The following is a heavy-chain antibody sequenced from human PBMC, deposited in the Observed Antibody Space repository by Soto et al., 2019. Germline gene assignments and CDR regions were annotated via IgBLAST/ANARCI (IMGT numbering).Heavy chain of an antibody. CDR3: ARGAGYDYVWGTYRYANDDFDI. CDR2: MNPNSGNT. J-gene: IGHJ3*02. CDR1: GYTFTSYD. Sequence: ASVKVSCKASGYTFTSYDINWVRQATGQGLEWMGWMNPNSGNTGYAQKFQGRVTMTRNTSISTAYMELSSLRSEDTAVYYCARGAGYDYVWGTYRYANDDFDIWGQGTMVTVSS. D-gene: IGHD3-16*02. V-gene: IGHV1-8*01.